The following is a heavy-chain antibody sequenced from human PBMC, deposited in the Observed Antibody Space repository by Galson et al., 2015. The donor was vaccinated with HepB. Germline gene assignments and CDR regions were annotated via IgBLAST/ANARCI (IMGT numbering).Heavy chain of an antibody. J-gene: IGHJ4*02. CDR3: AKLSRGYYYDY. D-gene: IGHD2-15*01. CDR2: ISWNSGSI. Sequence: SLRLSCAASGFTFDDYAMHWVRQAPGKGLEWVSGISWNSGSIGYADSVKGRFTISRDNAKNSLYLQMNSLRAEDTALYYCAKLSRGYYYDYWGQGTLVTVSS. V-gene: IGHV3-9*01. CDR1: GFTFDDYA.